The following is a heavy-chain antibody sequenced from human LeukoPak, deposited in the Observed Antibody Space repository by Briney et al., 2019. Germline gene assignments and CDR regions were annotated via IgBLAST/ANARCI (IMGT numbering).Heavy chain of an antibody. CDR1: GGSISSSSYY. CDR3: ARHQVAARPDY. D-gene: IGHD6-6*01. V-gene: IGHV4-39*01. Sequence: SETLSLTCTVSGGSISSSSYYWGWIRQPPGKGLEWIGSIYYSGSTYYNPPLKSRVTISVDTSKNQFSLKLSSVTAADTAVYYCARHQVAARPDYWGQGTLVTVSS. CDR2: IYYSGST. J-gene: IGHJ4*02.